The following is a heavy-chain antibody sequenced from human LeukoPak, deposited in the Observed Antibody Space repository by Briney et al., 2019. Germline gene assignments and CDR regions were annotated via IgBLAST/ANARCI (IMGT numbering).Heavy chain of an antibody. CDR1: GGSISSTSYF. V-gene: IGHV4-39*07. CDR3: ARVRSDAFDI. J-gene: IGHJ3*02. CDR2: INYSGTT. Sequence: SETLSLTCTVSGGSISSTSYFWVWVRQPPGKGLEWIGSINYSGTTYYNSSLKSRVTISVDRSKNQFSLKLSSVTAADTAVYYCARVRSDAFDIWGQGTMVTVSS.